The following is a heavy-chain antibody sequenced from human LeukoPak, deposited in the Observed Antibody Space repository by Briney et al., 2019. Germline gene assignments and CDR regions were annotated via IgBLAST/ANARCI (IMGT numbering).Heavy chain of an antibody. Sequence: GGSLRLSSAASGFTFSTHGMHWVRQAPGKGLDWVAVISYDGSEKIYVDSVKGRFSISRDNSKNTLYLQMNSVRPEDTAVYYCAKNLYCGGGSCYPSALGMDVWGQGTTVTVSS. CDR3: AKNLYCGGGSCYPSALGMDV. J-gene: IGHJ6*02. CDR1: GFTFSTHG. V-gene: IGHV3-30*18. D-gene: IGHD2-15*01. CDR2: ISYDGSEK.